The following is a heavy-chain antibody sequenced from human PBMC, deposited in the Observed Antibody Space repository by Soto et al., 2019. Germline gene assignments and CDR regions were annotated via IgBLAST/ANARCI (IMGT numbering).Heavy chain of an antibody. D-gene: IGHD2-2*01. CDR1: GFNFNAYV. Sequence: EVQLLESGGGLVQPGGSLRLSCAASGFNFNAYVMNWVRQAPGKGLEWVSIISFTGDSRYYADSVKDPFTISRDNSQNTLYLQMNSLRAEDTAVYYCEKKSCSGPGCAYGMDVWGQGTTVTVS. J-gene: IGHJ6*02. V-gene: IGHV3-23*01. CDR2: ISFTGDSR. CDR3: EKKSCSGPGCAYGMDV.